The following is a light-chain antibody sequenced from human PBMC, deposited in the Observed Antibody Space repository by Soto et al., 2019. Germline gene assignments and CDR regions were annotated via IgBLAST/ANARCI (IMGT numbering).Light chain of an antibody. J-gene: IGKJ1*01. CDR1: QGISTY. CDR3: QQYGSSGT. Sequence: DIQLTQSPSYLSASVGDRVTITCRASQGISTYLAWYQQKPGKAPKVLIHAASTLQSGVPSRFSGSGAGTEFSLTISRLEPEDFAVYYCQQYGSSGTFGQGTKVDIK. CDR2: AAS. V-gene: IGKV1-9*01.